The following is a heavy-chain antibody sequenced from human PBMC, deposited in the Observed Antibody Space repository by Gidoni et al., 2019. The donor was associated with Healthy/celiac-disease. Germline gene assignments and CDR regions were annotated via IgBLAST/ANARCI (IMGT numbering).Heavy chain of an antibody. J-gene: IGHJ4*02. Sequence: EVQLLESGGGLVQPGGSLRLSCAASGFTFSSYAMSWVRQAPGKGLEWVSAISGSGGSTYYADSVKGRFTISRDNSKNTLYLQMNSLRAEDTAVYYCAKETNYYGSGSYNPPDYWGQGTLVTVSS. CDR2: ISGSGGST. D-gene: IGHD3-10*01. V-gene: IGHV3-23*01. CDR3: AKETNYYGSGSYNPPDY. CDR1: GFTFSSYA.